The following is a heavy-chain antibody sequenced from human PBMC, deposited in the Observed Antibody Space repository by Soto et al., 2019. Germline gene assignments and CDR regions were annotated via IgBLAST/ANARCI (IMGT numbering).Heavy chain of an antibody. V-gene: IGHV4-59*01. CDR1: GGSISSYY. J-gene: IGHJ6*03. CDR2: IYYSGST. Sequence: SSETPSLTCTVSGGSISSYYWSWIRQPPGKGLEWIGYIYYSGSTNYNPSLKSRVTISVDTSKNQFSLKLSSVTAADTAVYYCARDLKTVTTGYYYYYMDVWGKGTTVTVSS. CDR3: ARDLKTVTTGYYYYYMDV. D-gene: IGHD1-7*01.